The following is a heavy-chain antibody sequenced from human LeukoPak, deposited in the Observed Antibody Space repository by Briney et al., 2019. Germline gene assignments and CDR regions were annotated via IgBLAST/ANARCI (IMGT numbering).Heavy chain of an antibody. D-gene: IGHD3-22*01. V-gene: IGHV4-34*01. CDR1: GGSFSGYY. CDR2: INHSGST. Sequence: SETLSLTCAVYGGSFSGYYWSWIRQPPGKGLEWIGEINHSGSTNYNPSLKSRVTISVDTSKNQSSLKLSSVTAADTAVYYCARGGPPPYYYDSSGYYYFDYWGQGTLVTVSS. J-gene: IGHJ4*02. CDR3: ARGGPPPYYYDSSGYYYFDY.